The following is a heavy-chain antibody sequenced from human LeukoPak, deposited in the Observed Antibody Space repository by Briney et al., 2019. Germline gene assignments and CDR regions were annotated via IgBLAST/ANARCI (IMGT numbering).Heavy chain of an antibody. J-gene: IGHJ5*02. V-gene: IGHV4-38-2*02. D-gene: IGHD5-24*01. CDR2: SGST. CDR3: ARVSSRLMADRNWFDP. CDR1: GYSISSGYY. Sequence: PSETLSLTCTVSGYSISSGYYWGWIRQPPGKGLEWIGSGSTYYNPSLKSRVTISVDTSKNQFSLKLSSVTAADTAVYYCARVSSRLMADRNWFDPWGQGTLVTVSS.